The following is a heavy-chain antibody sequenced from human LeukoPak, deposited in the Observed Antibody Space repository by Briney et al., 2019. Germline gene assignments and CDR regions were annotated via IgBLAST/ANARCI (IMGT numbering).Heavy chain of an antibody. CDR2: IKQGGSEK. D-gene: IGHD6-13*01. J-gene: IGHJ6*03. CDR3: ARVKQQLVRLLGRDTTYYYYYYLDV. V-gene: IGHV3-7*01. CDR1: GFTFSNYW. Sequence: GGSLRLSCTTSGFTFSNYWMSWVRQAQGKGLEWVANIKQGGSEKHYVDSVKGRFTISRDNAKNSLFLQMNSLRAEDTAVYYCARVKQQLVRLLGRDTTYYYYYYLDVWGKGTTVTVSS.